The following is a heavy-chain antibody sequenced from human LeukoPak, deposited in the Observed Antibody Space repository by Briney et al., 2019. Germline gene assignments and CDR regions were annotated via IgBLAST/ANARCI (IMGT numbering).Heavy chain of an antibody. CDR2: ISYDGSNK. CDR3: ARSPGTTVTTYYYYYYMDV. Sequence: GGSLRLSCAASGFTFSSYGMHWVRQAPGKGLEWVAVISYDGSNKYYADSVKGRFTISRDNSKNTLYLQMNSLRAEDTAVYYCARSPGTTVTTYYYYYYMDVWGKGTTVTVSS. D-gene: IGHD4-11*01. CDR1: GFTFSSYG. J-gene: IGHJ6*03. V-gene: IGHV3-30*03.